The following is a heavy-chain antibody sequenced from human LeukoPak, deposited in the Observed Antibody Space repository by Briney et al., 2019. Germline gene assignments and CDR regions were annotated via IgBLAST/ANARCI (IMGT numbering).Heavy chain of an antibody. J-gene: IGHJ3*02. CDR3: ATPQYYYDSSGYIDAFDI. CDR1: GYTFTSYA. CDR2: MNTNTGNP. V-gene: IGHV7-4-1*02. D-gene: IGHD3-22*01. Sequence: ASVKVSCKASGYTFTSYAMNWVRQAPGQGLEWMGWMNTNTGNPTYAQGFTGRFVFSLDTSISTAYLQISSLKAEDTAVYYCATPQYYYDSSGYIDAFDIWGQGTMVTVSS.